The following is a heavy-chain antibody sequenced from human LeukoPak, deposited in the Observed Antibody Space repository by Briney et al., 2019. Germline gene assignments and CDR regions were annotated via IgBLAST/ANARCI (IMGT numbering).Heavy chain of an antibody. J-gene: IGHJ6*03. Sequence: GESLKISCKGSGYSFTSYWIGWVRQMPGKGLEWMGIIYPGDSDTRYSPSFQGQVTISADKSISTAYLQWSSLKASDTAMYYCARQGWGTVTGNYYYYYMDVWGKGTTVTVSS. V-gene: IGHV5-51*01. CDR2: IYPGDSDT. D-gene: IGHD4-17*01. CDR1: GYSFTSYW. CDR3: ARQGWGTVTGNYYYYYMDV.